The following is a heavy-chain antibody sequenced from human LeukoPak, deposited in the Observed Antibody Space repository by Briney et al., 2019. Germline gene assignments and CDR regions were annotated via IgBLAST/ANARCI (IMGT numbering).Heavy chain of an antibody. V-gene: IGHV3-23*01. J-gene: IGHJ3*02. D-gene: IGHD5-18*01. Sequence: GGSLRLSCAASGFTFSSYGMSWVRQAPGKGLEWVSAISGSGGSTYYADSVKGRFTISRDNSKNTLYLQMNSLRAEDTAVYYCARDDYSYGYSRAFDIWGQGTMVTVSS. CDR1: GFTFSSYG. CDR3: ARDDYSYGYSRAFDI. CDR2: ISGSGGST.